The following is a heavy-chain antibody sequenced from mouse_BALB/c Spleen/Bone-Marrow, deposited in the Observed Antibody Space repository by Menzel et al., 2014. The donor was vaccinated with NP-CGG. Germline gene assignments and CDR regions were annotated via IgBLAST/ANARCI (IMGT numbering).Heavy chain of an antibody. V-gene: IGHV2-6*02. J-gene: IGHJ4*01. CDR1: GFSLTTYV. CDR3: ATSLLRPAMDY. Sequence: QVQLQQSGPGLVAPSQSLSITCTVSGFSLTTYVLHWVRQPPGKALEWLVVIWSDGSTTYNSALKSRLSISKDDSKSQVFLKMSSLQTDDTAMYYCATSLLRPAMDYWGQGTPVTVSS. D-gene: IGHD1-2*01. CDR2: IWSDGST.